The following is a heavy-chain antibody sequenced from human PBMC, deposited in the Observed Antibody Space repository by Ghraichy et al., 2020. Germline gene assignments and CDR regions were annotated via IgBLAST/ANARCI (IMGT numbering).Heavy chain of an antibody. V-gene: IGHV1-69*13. Sequence: SVKVSCKASGGTFSSYAISWVRQAPGQGLEWMGGIIPIFGTANYAQKFQGRVTITADESTSTAYMELSSLRSEDTAVYYCAIQGSISLYYFGMDVLAQGTTVTVSS. CDR1: GGTFSSYA. D-gene: IGHD3-3*02. J-gene: IGHJ6*02. CDR3: AIQGSISLYYFGMDV. CDR2: IIPIFGTA.